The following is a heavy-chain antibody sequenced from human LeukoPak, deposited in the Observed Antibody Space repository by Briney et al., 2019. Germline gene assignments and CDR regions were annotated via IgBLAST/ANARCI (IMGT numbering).Heavy chain of an antibody. CDR3: ARVDVWFGYNFDY. V-gene: IGHV4-30-4*01. D-gene: IGHD3-10*01. Sequence: SETLSLTCTVSGGSISSGDYYWSWIRQPPRKGLEWIGYIYYSGSTYYNPSLKSRVTISVDTSKNQFSLKLSSVTAADTAVYYCARVDVWFGYNFDYWGQGTLVTVSS. CDR2: IYYSGST. J-gene: IGHJ4*02. CDR1: GGSISSGDYY.